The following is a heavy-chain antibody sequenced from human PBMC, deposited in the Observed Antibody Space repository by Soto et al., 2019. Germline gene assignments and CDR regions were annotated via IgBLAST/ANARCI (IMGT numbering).Heavy chain of an antibody. V-gene: IGHV3-23*01. CDR3: AKEDIVVVVAATGAFDI. Sequence: PGGSLRLSCAVSGFTFSSYAMSWVRQAPGKGLEWVSAISGSGGSTYYADSVKGRFTISRDNSKNTLYLQMNSLRAEDTAVYYCAKEDIVVVVAATGAFDIWGQGTMVTVSS. CDR1: GFTFSSYA. CDR2: ISGSGGST. D-gene: IGHD2-15*01. J-gene: IGHJ3*02.